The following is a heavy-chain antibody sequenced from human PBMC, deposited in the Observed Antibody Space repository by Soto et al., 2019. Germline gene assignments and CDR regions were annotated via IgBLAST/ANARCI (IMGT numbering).Heavy chain of an antibody. J-gene: IGHJ5*02. CDR3: VRDPINIPAAIIWFDP. Sequence: GGSLRLSCAPSGFTSSSYSMNWVRQAPGKGLEWDSYISSSSSNIYYTDSVKGRFTISRDNAKNSLYLQMNVLRAEDMAVYYCVRDPINIPAAIIWFDPWGQGNLVTVSS. D-gene: IGHD2-2*01. CDR1: GFTSSSYS. V-gene: IGHV3-48*01. CDR2: ISSSSSNI.